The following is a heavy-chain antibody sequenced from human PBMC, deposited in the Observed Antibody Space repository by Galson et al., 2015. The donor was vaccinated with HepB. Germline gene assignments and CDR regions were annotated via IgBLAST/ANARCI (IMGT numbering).Heavy chain of an antibody. V-gene: IGHV5-10-1*01. Sequence: QSGAEVKKPGESLRISCKGSGYSFTSYWISWVRQMPGKGLEWIGRIDPSDSYTNYSPSFQGHVTISADKSISTAYLQWSSLKAPDTAMYYCASSDDILTGYVDYWGQGTLVTVSS. J-gene: IGHJ4*02. CDR3: ASSDDILTGYVDY. CDR1: GYSFTSYW. CDR2: IDPSDSYT. D-gene: IGHD3-9*01.